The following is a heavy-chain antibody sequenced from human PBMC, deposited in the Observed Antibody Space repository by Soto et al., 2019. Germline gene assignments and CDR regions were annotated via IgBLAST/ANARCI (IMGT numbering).Heavy chain of an antibody. CDR2: IYSGGST. V-gene: IGHV3-53*01. D-gene: IGHD5-18*01. J-gene: IGHJ4*02. CDR3: AREVRAGYSYGCDY. Sequence: GGSLRLSCAASGFTVSSNYMSWVRQAPGKGLEWVSVIYSGGSTYYADSVKGRCTISRDNSKNTMYLQMNSLRAEDTAVYYCAREVRAGYSYGCDYWGQGTLVTVSS. CDR1: GFTVSSNY.